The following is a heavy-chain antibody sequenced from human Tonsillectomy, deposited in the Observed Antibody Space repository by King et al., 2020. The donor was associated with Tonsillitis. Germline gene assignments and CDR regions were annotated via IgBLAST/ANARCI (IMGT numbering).Heavy chain of an antibody. CDR1: GGSFSGYY. CDR2: INHGGST. V-gene: IGHV4-34*01. J-gene: IGHJ4*02. CDR3: ARRLGYFDTSAYHFDY. Sequence: VQLQQWGAGLLKPSETLSLTCAVYGGSFSGYYWNWIRQPPGKGLEWIGEINHGGSTNYNPSLKSRVTISVDTSKNQFSLKLNCVTAADTAVYYCARRLGYFDTSAYHFDYWGQGTLVTVSS. D-gene: IGHD3-22*01.